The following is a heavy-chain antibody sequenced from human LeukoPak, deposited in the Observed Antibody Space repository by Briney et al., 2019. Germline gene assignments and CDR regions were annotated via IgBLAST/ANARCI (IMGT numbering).Heavy chain of an antibody. J-gene: IGHJ3*02. D-gene: IGHD3-10*01. CDR1: GFTFSSYD. V-gene: IGHV3-13*01. CDR2: IGTAGDT. CDR3: ARAYYGTGSYDAFDI. Sequence: GGSLRLSCAASGFTFSSYDMHWVRQATGKGLEWVSAIGTAGDTYYPGSVKGRFTISRENAKNSLYLQMNSLRAGDTAVYYCARAYYGTGSYDAFDIWRQGTMVTVSP.